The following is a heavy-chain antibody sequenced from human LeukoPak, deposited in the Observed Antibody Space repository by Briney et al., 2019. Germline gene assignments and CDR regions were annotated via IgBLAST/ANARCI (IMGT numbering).Heavy chain of an antibody. CDR1: GFTFSSYW. D-gene: IGHD3-16*01. CDR2: IKQGGSEK. V-gene: IGHV3-7*03. CDR3: ARVTAYDLSDY. J-gene: IGHJ4*02. Sequence: GGSLRLSCAASGFTFSSYWMSRVRQAPGKGLEWVANIKQGGSEKYYVDSVKGRFTISRDNAKNSLYLQMNSLRAEDTAVYYCARVTAYDLSDYWGQGTLVTVSS.